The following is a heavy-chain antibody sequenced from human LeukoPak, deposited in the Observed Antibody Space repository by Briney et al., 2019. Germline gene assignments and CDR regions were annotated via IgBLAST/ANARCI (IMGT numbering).Heavy chain of an antibody. CDR2: IIPIFGTA. D-gene: IGHD3-10*02. CDR3: ARDRVLVGSGSYYPFDY. CDR1: GGTFSSYA. J-gene: IGHJ4*02. V-gene: IGHV1-69*05. Sequence: ASVKVSCKASGGTFSSYAISWVRQAPGQGLEWMGRIIPIFGTANYAQKFQGRVTITTDGSTSTAYMELSSLRSEDTAVYYCARDRVLVGSGSYYPFDYWGQGTLVTVSS.